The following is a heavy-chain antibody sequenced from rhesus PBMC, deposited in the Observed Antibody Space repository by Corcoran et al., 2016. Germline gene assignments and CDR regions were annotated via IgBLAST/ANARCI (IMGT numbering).Heavy chain of an antibody. D-gene: IGHD3-28*01. CDR3: EGDSGYYATFDY. Sequence: QVQLQESGPGLVKPSETLSLTCAVSGGSISDDYYWNWIRQPPGKGLEWIGYIYGSGGGTNYNPSLKNRVTISIDTSKNQFSLKLSSVTAADTAVYDWEGDSGYYATFDYWGQGVLVTVSS. CDR1: GGSISDDYY. J-gene: IGHJ4*01. CDR2: IYGSGGGT. V-gene: IGHV4-106*01.